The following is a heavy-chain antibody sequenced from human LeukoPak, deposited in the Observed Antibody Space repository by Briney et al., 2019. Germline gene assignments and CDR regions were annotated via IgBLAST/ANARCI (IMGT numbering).Heavy chain of an antibody. V-gene: IGHV3-23*01. CDR2: ISATGGGT. J-gene: IGHJ4*02. CDR1: GFTVSSNY. Sequence: GGSLRLSCAVSGFTVSSNYMSWVRQAPGKGLEWVSTISATGGGTVYADSVKGRFTISRDNSENMLLLQMNSLRADDTAVYYCAKDWATLPSRLSPFDSWGQGILVTVSS. D-gene: IGHD6-6*01. CDR3: AKDWATLPSRLSPFDS.